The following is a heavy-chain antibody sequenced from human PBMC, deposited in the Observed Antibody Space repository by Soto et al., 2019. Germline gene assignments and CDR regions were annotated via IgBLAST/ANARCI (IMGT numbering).Heavy chain of an antibody. J-gene: IGHJ4*02. V-gene: IGHV3-13*01. CDR1: GFTFSSYD. Sequence: EVQLVESGGGLVQPGGSLRLSCAASGFTFSSYDMHWVRQATGKGLEWVSAIGTAGDTYYPGSVKGRFTISRENAKNSLYLQMNSLRAEDTAVYYCARGSSSSPKLLDYWGQGTLVTVSS. CDR2: IGTAGDT. CDR3: ARGSSSSPKLLDY. D-gene: IGHD6-6*01.